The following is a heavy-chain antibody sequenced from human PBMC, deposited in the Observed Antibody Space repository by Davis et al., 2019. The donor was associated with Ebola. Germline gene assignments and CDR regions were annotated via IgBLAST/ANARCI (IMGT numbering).Heavy chain of an antibody. CDR1: GFTFSSYL. Sequence: HTGGSLRLSCTASGFTFSSYLMHWVRQVPGKGLMWISRIDKDDTHTYYADSVKGRFIISRDIARNTVYLQMDSLRVDDSAVYYCARGGNFGSGNYPDIWGQGTLVTVSS. CDR3: ARGGNFGSGNYPDI. D-gene: IGHD5-24*01. V-gene: IGHV3-74*01. J-gene: IGHJ1*01. CDR2: IDKDDTHT.